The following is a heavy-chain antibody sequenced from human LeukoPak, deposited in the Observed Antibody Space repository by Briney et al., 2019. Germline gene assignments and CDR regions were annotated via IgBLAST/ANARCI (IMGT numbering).Heavy chain of an antibody. V-gene: IGHV3-30-3*01. CDR3: ARSRIAAAHPVG. J-gene: IGHJ4*02. D-gene: IGHD6-13*01. CDR1: GFTFSSYA. CDR2: ISYDGSNK. Sequence: GRYLRLSCAASGFTFSSYAMHWVRQAPGKGLEWVAVISYDGSNKYYADSVKGRFTISRDNSKNTLYLQMNSLRAEDTAVYYCARSRIAAAHPVGWGQGTLVTVSS.